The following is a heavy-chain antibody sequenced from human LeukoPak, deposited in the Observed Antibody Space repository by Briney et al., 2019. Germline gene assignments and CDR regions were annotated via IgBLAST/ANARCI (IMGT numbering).Heavy chain of an antibody. CDR3: ARDFKELGYYLADFDY. V-gene: IGHV3-21*06. J-gene: IGHJ4*02. Sequence: PGGSLRLFCAACGFTFSRYIMNWVRQAPGKGLEWVSYITSSSDDIYYADSVKGRFTISRENAKNSLYLQMSRLRADDTAVYYCARDFKELGYYLADFDYWGRGTLVTVSS. CDR1: GFTFSRYI. CDR2: ITSSSDDI. D-gene: IGHD3-22*01.